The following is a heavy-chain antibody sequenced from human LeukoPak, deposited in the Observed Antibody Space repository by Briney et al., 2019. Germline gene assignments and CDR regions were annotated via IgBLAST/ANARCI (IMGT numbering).Heavy chain of an antibody. CDR3: ARGHSSPYYFDY. Sequence: SETLSLTCAVYGGSFSGYYWNWIRQPPGKGLEWIGEINHSGSTNYNPSLKSRVTISVDTSTNQFSLKQSSVTAADTAVYYCARGHSSPYYFDYWGQGTLVTVSS. J-gene: IGHJ4*02. D-gene: IGHD5-18*01. CDR1: GGSFSGYY. V-gene: IGHV4-34*01. CDR2: INHSGST.